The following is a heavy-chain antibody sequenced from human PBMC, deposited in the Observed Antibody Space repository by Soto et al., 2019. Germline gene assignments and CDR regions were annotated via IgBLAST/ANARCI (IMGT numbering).Heavy chain of an antibody. CDR2: IIPIFGTA. D-gene: IGHD6-19*01. CDR3: ARAPTAKWLVGGYFDY. Sequence: QVQLVQSGAEVKKPGSSVKVSCKASGGTFSSYAISWVRQAPGHGLEWMGGIIPIFGTANYAQKFQGRVTMAADESTSTADMELSSLRSEDTAVYYCARAPTAKWLVGGYFDYWGQGTLVTVSS. CDR1: GGTFSSYA. J-gene: IGHJ4*02. V-gene: IGHV1-69*01.